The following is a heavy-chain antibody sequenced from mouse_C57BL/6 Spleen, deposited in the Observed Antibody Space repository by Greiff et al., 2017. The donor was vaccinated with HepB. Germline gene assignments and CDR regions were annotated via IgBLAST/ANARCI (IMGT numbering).Heavy chain of an antibody. CDR3: ATIYYDYDDAY. Sequence: QVQLKQSGAELMKPGASVKLSCKATGYTFTGYWIEWVKQRPGHGLEWIGEILPGSGSTNYNEKFKGKATITADTSSNTAYMQRSSLTTEDSAIYYCATIYYDYDDAYWGQGTLVTVSA. D-gene: IGHD2-4*01. CDR2: ILPGSGST. J-gene: IGHJ3*01. V-gene: IGHV1-9*01. CDR1: GYTFTGYW.